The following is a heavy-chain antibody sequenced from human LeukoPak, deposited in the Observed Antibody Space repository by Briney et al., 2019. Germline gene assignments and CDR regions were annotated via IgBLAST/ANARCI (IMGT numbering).Heavy chain of an antibody. J-gene: IGHJ4*02. V-gene: IGHV3-53*01. Sequence: GGSLRLSCAASGFTFSSYAMSWVRQAPGQGLEWVSVIYSGGSTYYADSVKGRFTISRDISKNTVYLQMNSLRAEDTAVYYCARTYGDYVYILGYWGQGTLVTVSS. CDR3: ARTYGDYVYILGY. CDR1: GFTFSSYA. D-gene: IGHD4-17*01. CDR2: IYSGGST.